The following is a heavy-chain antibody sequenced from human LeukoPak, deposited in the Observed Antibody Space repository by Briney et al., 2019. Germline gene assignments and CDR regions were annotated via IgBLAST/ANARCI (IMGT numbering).Heavy chain of an antibody. Sequence: PSETLSLTCAVSGYSISSGYYWGWIRLPPGKGLEWIGSFLHSGSTYYNPSLKGRVTISVDTSKSQFSLELTSVTAADTALYYCARSVDSSGYYVFDLWGRGTLVTVSS. V-gene: IGHV4-38-2*01. CDR3: ARSVDSSGYYVFDL. J-gene: IGHJ2*01. D-gene: IGHD3-22*01. CDR2: FLHSGST. CDR1: GYSISSGYY.